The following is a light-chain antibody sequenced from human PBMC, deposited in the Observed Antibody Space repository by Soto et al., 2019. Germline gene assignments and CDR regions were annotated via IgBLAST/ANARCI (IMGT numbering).Light chain of an antibody. J-gene: IGKJ4*01. CDR1: QSVSSSY. Sequence: IVLTQSPAILALSPGARAPLSCRASQSVSSSYLAWSQHKPGQAPRLLIHGASSRVTGIPDRFSGSGSGTDFTLTITRLEPEDFAVYYCQQYQSLTFGGGTKVDIK. CDR2: GAS. V-gene: IGKV3-20*01. CDR3: QQYQSLT.